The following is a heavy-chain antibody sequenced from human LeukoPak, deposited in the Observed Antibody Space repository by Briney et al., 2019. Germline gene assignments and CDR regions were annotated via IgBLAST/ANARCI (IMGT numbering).Heavy chain of an antibody. D-gene: IGHD4/OR15-4a*01. V-gene: IGHV3-23*01. CDR2: IFPSSDEI. CDR1: GFTFSDFP. Sequence: GGSLRLSCAASGFTFSDFPMIWVRQAPGKGLEWVSSIFPSSDEIHYADSVKGRFTISRDNSRSTLSLQMDSLRAEDTAVYYCARRAGAYSHPYDYWGQGTLVTVSS. J-gene: IGHJ4*02. CDR3: ARRAGAYSHPYDY.